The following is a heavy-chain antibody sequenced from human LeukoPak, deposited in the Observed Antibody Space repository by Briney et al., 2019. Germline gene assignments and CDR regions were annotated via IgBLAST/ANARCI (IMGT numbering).Heavy chain of an antibody. CDR2: ISSSSSYI. V-gene: IGHV3-21*01. Sequence: ETLSLTCTVSGGSISSSGKYGAWIRQPPGKGLEWVSSISSSSSYIYYADSVKGRFTISRDNAKNSLYLQMNSLRAEDTAVYYCAREVNWNDFDYWGQGTLVTVSS. D-gene: IGHD1-1*01. CDR3: AREVNWNDFDY. J-gene: IGHJ4*02. CDR1: GGSISSSGKY.